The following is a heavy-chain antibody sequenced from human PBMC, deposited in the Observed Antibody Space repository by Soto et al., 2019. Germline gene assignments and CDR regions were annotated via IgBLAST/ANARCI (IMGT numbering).Heavy chain of an antibody. CDR1: GYRVRGYV. CDR2: MNPNSGNT. J-gene: IGHJ6*03. Sequence: GYRVRGYVMKGVVQAKKKGLEWMGWMNPNSGNTGYAQKFQGRVTMTRNTSISTAYMELSSLRSEDTAVYYCARAHDFWSGYSYTFDYYYYLDVSGKGITVTVSS. V-gene: IGHV1-8*01. D-gene: IGHD3-3*01. CDR3: ARAHDFWSGYSYTFDYYYYLDV.